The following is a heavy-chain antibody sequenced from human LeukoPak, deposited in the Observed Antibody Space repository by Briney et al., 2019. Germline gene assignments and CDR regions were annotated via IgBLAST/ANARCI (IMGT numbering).Heavy chain of an antibody. CDR3: ARNMGDGSGIIDY. D-gene: IGHD3-10*01. CDR1: GYSISGSNW. V-gene: IGHV4-28*05. J-gene: IGHJ4*02. CDR2: IYYSGSI. Sequence: SDTLSLTCAVSGYSISGSNWWGWIRQPPGKGLEWIGYIYYSGSIYYNPSLKSRVTMSVDTSKNQFSLKLSPVTAVDTAVYYCARNMGDGSGIIDYWGQGTLVTVSS.